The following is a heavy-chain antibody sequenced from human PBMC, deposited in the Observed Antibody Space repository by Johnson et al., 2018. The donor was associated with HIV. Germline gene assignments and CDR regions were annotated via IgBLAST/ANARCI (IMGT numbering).Heavy chain of an antibody. D-gene: IGHD3-22*01. Sequence: EQLVESGGGVVQPGRSLRLSCAASGFTFSSYAMHWVRQATGKGLEWVSAIGTAGDTYYSGSVKGRFTISRENAKNSLYLQMNSRRAGDTAVYYCARVRDSSGFNDAFDIWGQGTMVTVSS. CDR2: IGTAGDT. CDR3: ARVRDSSGFNDAFDI. V-gene: IGHV3-13*01. J-gene: IGHJ3*02. CDR1: GFTFSSYA.